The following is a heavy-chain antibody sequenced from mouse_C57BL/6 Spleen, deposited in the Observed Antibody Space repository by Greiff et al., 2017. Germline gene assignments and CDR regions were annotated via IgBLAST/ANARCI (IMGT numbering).Heavy chain of an antibody. D-gene: IGHD2-4*01. Sequence: QVQLQQPGAELVRPGSSVKLSCKASGYTFTSYWMHWVKQRPIQGLEWIGNIDPSDSETHYNQKFKDKATLTVDKSSSTAYMQLSSLTSEDSAVXYCARLGVYDYDEAAWFAYWGQGTLVTVSA. J-gene: IGHJ3*01. V-gene: IGHV1-52*01. CDR2: IDPSDSET. CDR1: GYTFTSYW. CDR3: ARLGVYDYDEAAWFAY.